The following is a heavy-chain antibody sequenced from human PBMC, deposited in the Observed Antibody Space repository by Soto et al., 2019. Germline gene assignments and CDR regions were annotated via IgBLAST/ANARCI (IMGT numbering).Heavy chain of an antibody. J-gene: IGHJ4*02. CDR2: IKQDGSEK. D-gene: IGHD1-7*01. V-gene: IGHV3-7*01. CDR1: GFTISSYW. Sequence: GGSRGLSWAASGFTISSYWMSGGRQAPGKGLEWVANIKQDGSEKYYVDSVKGRFTISRDNAKNSLYLQMNSLRAEDTAVYYCASTSRTTGVYWGQGTLVTVSS. CDR3: ASTSRTTGVY.